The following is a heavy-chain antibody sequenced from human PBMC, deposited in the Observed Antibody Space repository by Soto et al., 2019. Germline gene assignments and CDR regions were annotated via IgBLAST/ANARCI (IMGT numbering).Heavy chain of an antibody. V-gene: IGHV3-74*01. CDR3: VKVLARGVGVPRFYFDS. CDR1: GFTFSNSW. J-gene: IGHJ4*02. D-gene: IGHD2-2*01. CDR2: INADGTST. Sequence: GGSLRLSCAASGFTFSNSWMHWVRQVSGKGLEWVSRINADGTSTSYADSAKGRFTISRDNAKNTLYLHVNSLRAEDTAVYYCVKVLARGVGVPRFYFDSWGQGALVTSPQ.